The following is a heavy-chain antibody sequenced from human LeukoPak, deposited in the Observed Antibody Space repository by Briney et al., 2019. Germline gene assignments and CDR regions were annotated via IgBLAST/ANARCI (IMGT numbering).Heavy chain of an antibody. J-gene: IGHJ3*02. V-gene: IGHV4-61*02. D-gene: IGHD3-22*01. CDR3: ARDTVVISHDAFDI. CDR1: GGSISSGSHY. Sequence: PSQTLSLTCTVSGGSISSGSHYWRWLRQPAGKRLEWIGRIYNSGSTHYNPSLKSRVTISVDTSKNQFSLRLSSVTAADTAVYYCARDTVVISHDAFDIWGLGTMVTVSS. CDR2: IYNSGST.